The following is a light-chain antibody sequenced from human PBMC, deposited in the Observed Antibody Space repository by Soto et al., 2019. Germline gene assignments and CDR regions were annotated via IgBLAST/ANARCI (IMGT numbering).Light chain of an antibody. V-gene: IGLV2-23*01. J-gene: IGLJ2*01. Sequence: QSALTQPASVSGSPGQSITISCTGTSSDVGSYNLVSWYQHHPGKAPKLMIYEGSKRPSGVSNRFSGSKSGNTASLTISGLQAEDAADYYCCSYAGSSTLVFGGGTNLTVL. CDR3: CSYAGSSTLV. CDR2: EGS. CDR1: SSDVGSYNL.